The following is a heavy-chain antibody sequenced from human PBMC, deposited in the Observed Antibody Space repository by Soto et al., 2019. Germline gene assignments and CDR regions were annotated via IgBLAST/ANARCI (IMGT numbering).Heavy chain of an antibody. J-gene: IGHJ3*02. CDR3: ARESEAFVI. Sequence: GGSLRLSCAASGFTFSSYAMHWVRQAPGKGLEWVAVISYDGRNKNYADSVKGRFTISRDNSKNTLHVQMNSLRAEDTAVYYCARESEAFVIWGQGTMVTVSS. V-gene: IGHV3-30*04. CDR2: ISYDGRNK. CDR1: GFTFSSYA.